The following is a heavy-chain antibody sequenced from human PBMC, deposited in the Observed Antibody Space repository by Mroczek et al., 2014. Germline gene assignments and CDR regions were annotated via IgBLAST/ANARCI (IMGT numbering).Heavy chain of an antibody. CDR3: ASTGYSGYDSRDAFDI. J-gene: IGHJ3*02. D-gene: IGHD5-12*01. CDR2: IYYSGST. CDR1: GGSISSSSYY. Sequence: QVQLVQSGPGLVKPSETLSLTCTVSGGSISSSSYYWGWIRQPPGKGLEWIGSIYYSGSTYYNPSLKSRVTISVDTSKNQFSLKLSSVTAADTAVYYCASTGYSGYDSRDAFDIWGQGTMVTVSS. V-gene: IGHV4-39*01.